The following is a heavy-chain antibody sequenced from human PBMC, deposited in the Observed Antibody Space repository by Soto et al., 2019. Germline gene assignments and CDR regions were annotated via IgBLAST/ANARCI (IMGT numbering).Heavy chain of an antibody. D-gene: IGHD2-2*02. CDR1: GGSLSGYY. CDR3: ARLAEENAVLGPAPIGLDY. Sequence: QVQLQQWGAGLLKPSETLSLTYTVFGGSLSGYYWTWIRQSPGKGLEWIGEINPNGDTNYSPSLKSRVTMSVDTSKTQFSLKLHSVTAADTAVYYCARLAEENAVLGPAPIGLDYWGQGTLVTVSS. V-gene: IGHV4-34*02. J-gene: IGHJ4*02. CDR2: INPNGDT.